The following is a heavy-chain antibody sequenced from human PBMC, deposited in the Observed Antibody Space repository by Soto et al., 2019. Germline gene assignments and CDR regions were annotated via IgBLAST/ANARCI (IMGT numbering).Heavy chain of an antibody. V-gene: IGHV3-33*01. CDR1: GFTLRTYG. D-gene: IGHD6-19*01. CDR2: VWYDGSKK. J-gene: IGHJ6*01. Sequence: GGSLRLSCAASGFTLRTYGMHWVRQAPGKGLEWVAVVWYDGSKKYYADSVKGRFTVSRDNSKNTLYLQMNSLRAEDTAVYYCARPLEQWQLGFGMDVWGQGSSVTVSS. CDR3: ARPLEQWQLGFGMDV.